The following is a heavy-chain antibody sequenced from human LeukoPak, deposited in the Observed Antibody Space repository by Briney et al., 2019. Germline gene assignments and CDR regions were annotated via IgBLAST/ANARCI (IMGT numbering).Heavy chain of an antibody. Sequence: ASVKVSCKASGYTFSNYGIGWVRQAPGQGLEWMGWISPHTGNTNYAQRLQGRVTMTTDTSTSTAYMELRSLRSDDTAVCYCARRDYYFDNWGQGTLVTVSS. CDR1: GYTFSNYG. J-gene: IGHJ4*02. CDR3: ARRDYYFDN. CDR2: ISPHTGNT. V-gene: IGHV1-18*01.